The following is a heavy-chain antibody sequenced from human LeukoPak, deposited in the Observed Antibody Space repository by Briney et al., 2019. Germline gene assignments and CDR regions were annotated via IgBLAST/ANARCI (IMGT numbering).Heavy chain of an antibody. CDR2: INPSGGST. CDR1: GYIFTSYY. V-gene: IGHV1-46*01. J-gene: IGHJ5*02. CDR3: AREMLGAAGGQEWFDP. Sequence: ASVTVSCKASGYIFTSYYMHWVRQAPGQGLEWMGIINPSGGSTSYAQKFQGRVTMTRDMSTSTVYMEMSSLRSEDTAVYYCAREMLGAAGGQEWFDPWGQGTLVTVSS. D-gene: IGHD6-13*01.